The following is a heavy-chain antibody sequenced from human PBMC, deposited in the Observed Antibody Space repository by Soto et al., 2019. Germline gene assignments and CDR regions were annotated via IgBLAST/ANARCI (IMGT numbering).Heavy chain of an antibody. CDR2: IIPVSGTA. V-gene: IGHV1-69*01. CDR1: GGTFSSYV. Sequence: QVHLEQSGAEVKKPGSSVKVSCKFSGGTFSSYVIIWVRQAPGQGLEWMGGIIPVSGTANYAQKFHGRVTISADAATNTAYMELSSVRFDDTAVYYCATVARSVALVGWFDPWGQGTLVTVSS. CDR3: ATVARSVALVGWFDP. D-gene: IGHD2-8*02. J-gene: IGHJ5*02.